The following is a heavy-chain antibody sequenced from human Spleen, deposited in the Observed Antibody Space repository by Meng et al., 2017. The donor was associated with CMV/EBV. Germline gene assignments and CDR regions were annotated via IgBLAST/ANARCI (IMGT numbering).Heavy chain of an antibody. CDR2: IGAGSENT. CDR1: GFSLTNLG. Sequence: DVQLLVXXGXVVQPXXAVXXXXAAAGFSLTNLGMNWVRQVPGKGLEWVATIGAGSENTDYANSVKGRFIISRDYSKNTLYLQMNSLRAEDTAVYYCARLSWNAGRIFDYWGHGTLVTVSS. V-gene: IGHV3-23*01. D-gene: IGHD1-1*01. J-gene: IGHJ4*01. CDR3: ARLSWNAGRIFDY.